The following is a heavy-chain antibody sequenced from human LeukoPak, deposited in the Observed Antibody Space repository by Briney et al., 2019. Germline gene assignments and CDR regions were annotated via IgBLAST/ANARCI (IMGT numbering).Heavy chain of an antibody. CDR3: ARDPAEYGGYFDY. CDR1: GYTFNGYY. CDR2: INPNSGGT. J-gene: IGHJ4*02. Sequence: ASVKVSCKASGYTFNGYYLHWVRQAPGQGLEWMGWINPNSGGTNYAQKFQGRVTMTRDTSISTAYMELRSLRSDDTAVYYCARDPAEYGGYFDYWGQGTLVTVSS. D-gene: IGHD2-2*01. V-gene: IGHV1-2*02.